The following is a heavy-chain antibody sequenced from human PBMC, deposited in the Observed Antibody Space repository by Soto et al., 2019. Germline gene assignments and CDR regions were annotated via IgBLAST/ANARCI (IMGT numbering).Heavy chain of an antibody. Sequence: EVQLVESGGGSVQPGGSLRLSCPASGITLSHFWMHWVRQAPGKGLVWVSRINNDGRGTSYADFAKGRFTISRDDAKNTLYLPMNSLRAEDTALYYCTTAFEYWGRGTLVTVSS. J-gene: IGHJ4*02. V-gene: IGHV3-74*01. CDR3: TTAFEY. CDR2: INNDGRGT. CDR1: GITLSHFW.